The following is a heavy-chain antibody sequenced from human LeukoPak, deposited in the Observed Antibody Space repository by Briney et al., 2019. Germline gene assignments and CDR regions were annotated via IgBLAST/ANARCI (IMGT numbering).Heavy chain of an antibody. Sequence: SETLSLTCTVSGYSISSGYYWGWIRQLPGKGLGWIGSGSTYYNPSLKSRVTISVDTSKNQFSLKLSSVTAADTAVYFCASPRGDDSGGYYTWYFHHWGQGILVTVSS. CDR3: ASPRGDDSGGYYTWYFHH. D-gene: IGHD3-22*01. J-gene: IGHJ1*01. CDR1: GYSISSGYY. CDR2: SGST. V-gene: IGHV4-38-2*02.